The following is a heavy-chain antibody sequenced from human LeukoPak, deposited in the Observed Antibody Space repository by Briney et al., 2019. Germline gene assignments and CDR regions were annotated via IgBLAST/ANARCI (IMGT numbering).Heavy chain of an antibody. CDR2: IIPIFGTA. V-gene: IGHV1-69*06. D-gene: IGHD6-13*01. CDR1: GGTFSSYA. J-gene: IGHJ3*02. CDR3: AGGPPGIAAAGAFDI. Sequence: SVKVSCKASGGTFSSYAISWVRQAPGQGLEWMGGIIPIFGTANYAQKFQGRVTITADKSTSTAYMELSSLRSEDTAVYYCAGGPPGIAAAGAFDIWGQGTMVTVSS.